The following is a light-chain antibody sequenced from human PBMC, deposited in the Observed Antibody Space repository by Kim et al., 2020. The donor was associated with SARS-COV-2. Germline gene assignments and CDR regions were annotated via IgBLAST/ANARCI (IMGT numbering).Light chain of an antibody. V-gene: IGLV1-51*01. CDR3: GTWDSSLSAWV. CDR2: DNN. CDR1: SSNLGSDF. Sequence: GQRVPISCSGTSSNLGSDFVSWYQHVPGTAPKLLIYDNNKRPSGIADRFFGSKSGTSATLGIPGLQTGDEAIYYCGTWDSSLSAWVFGGGTQLTVL. J-gene: IGLJ3*02.